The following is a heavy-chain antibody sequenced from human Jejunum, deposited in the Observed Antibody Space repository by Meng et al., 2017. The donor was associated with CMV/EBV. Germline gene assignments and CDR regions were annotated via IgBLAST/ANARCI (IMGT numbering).Heavy chain of an antibody. CDR3: AKGHTTSWYSFDY. Sequence: GFTFSNFWMSWVRQAPGEGLEWVANIKQDGSEKYYVDSVKGRFTISRDNAKNSLYLQMNSLRAEDTAVYYCAKGHTTSWYSFDYWGQGTLVTRLL. J-gene: IGHJ4*02. CDR2: IKQDGSEK. V-gene: IGHV3-7*01. D-gene: IGHD6-13*01. CDR1: GFTFSNFW.